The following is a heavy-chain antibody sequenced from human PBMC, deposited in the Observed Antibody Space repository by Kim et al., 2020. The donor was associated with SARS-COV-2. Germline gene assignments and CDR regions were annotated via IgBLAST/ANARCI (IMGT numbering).Heavy chain of an antibody. V-gene: IGHV1-8*01. CDR2: T. CDR3: ARGVRGGAFDI. J-gene: IGHJ3*02. Sequence: TGYAQKFQGRVTMTRNTSISTAYMELSSLRSEDTAMYYCARGVRGGAFDIWGQGTMVTVSS.